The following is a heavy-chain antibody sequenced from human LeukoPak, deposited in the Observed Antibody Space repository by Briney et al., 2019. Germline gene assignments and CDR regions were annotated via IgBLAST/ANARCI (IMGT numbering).Heavy chain of an antibody. CDR2: IDDSDSTI. Sequence: GGSLRLSCAVSGFTFSGHEMSGVRQAPGRGGEWVSYIDDSDSTIYYAHSVKGRFTTSRDNAKNSLYLQINSLGADDTAVYYCARDDSPLPVGKHASDVWGQGTKVTVSS. J-gene: IGHJ3*01. D-gene: IGHD3-22*01. CDR1: GFTFSGHE. CDR3: ARDDSPLPVGKHASDV. V-gene: IGHV3-48*03.